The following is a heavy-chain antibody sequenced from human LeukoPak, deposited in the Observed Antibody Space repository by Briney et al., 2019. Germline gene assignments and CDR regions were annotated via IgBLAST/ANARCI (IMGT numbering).Heavy chain of an antibody. CDR3: ARWGGYASGWYWGPFDF. Sequence: SVKVSCSASGVSFRRHAISWVRLAPGQGLEWMGGVTSGTTNYAQKFQGRVTITADESTSTAYMELNSLTSEDTAVYYCARWGGYASGWYWGPFDFWGQGTGVTVSS. CDR2: VTSGTT. CDR1: GVSFRRHA. J-gene: IGHJ4*02. D-gene: IGHD6-19*01. V-gene: IGHV1-69*01.